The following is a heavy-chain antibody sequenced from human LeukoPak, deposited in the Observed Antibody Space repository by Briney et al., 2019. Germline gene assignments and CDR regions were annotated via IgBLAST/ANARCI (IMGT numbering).Heavy chain of an antibody. D-gene: IGHD6-13*01. Sequence: ASVKVSCKASGYTFTGYYMHWVRQAPGQGLEWMGWINPNSGGTNYAQKFQGRVTMTRDTSISTAHMELSRLRSDDTAVYYCARGGAAAGKGALYYFDYWGQGTLVTVSS. J-gene: IGHJ4*02. CDR3: ARGGAAAGKGALYYFDY. CDR2: INPNSGGT. V-gene: IGHV1-2*02. CDR1: GYTFTGYY.